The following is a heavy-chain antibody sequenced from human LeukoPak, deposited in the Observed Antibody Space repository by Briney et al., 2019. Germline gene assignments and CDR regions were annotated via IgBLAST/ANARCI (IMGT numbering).Heavy chain of an antibody. V-gene: IGHV3-72*01. Sequence: GGSLRLSCAVSGFTFSDHRMDWVRQVPGKGLQWVGRSTDKLYSYTTEYAASVKGRFTISRADSENSLYLQMNSLKTEDTAVYYCVRAGGTRGYDIWGQGTMVTVAS. D-gene: IGHD2-15*01. J-gene: IGHJ3*02. CDR3: VRAGGTRGYDI. CDR2: STDKLYSYTT. CDR1: GFTFSDHR.